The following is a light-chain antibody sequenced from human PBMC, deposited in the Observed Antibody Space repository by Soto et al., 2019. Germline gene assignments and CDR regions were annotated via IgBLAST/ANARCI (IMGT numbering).Light chain of an antibody. Sequence: QSALTQPASVSGSPGQSITISCTGTSSDVGNYNLVSWYQHHPGKAPKLMIYEVSKQPSGVSNRFSGSKSGDTASLTISGLQAEDEADYYCCSYAGSNYVFGTGTKVTVL. CDR3: CSYAGSNYV. CDR2: EVS. V-gene: IGLV2-23*02. CDR1: SSDVGNYNL. J-gene: IGLJ1*01.